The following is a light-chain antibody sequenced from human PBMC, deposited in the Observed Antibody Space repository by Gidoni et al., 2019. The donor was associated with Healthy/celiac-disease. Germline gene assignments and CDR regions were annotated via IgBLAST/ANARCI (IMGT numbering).Light chain of an antibody. CDR3: QQYNNWSPYT. V-gene: IGKV3-15*01. J-gene: IGKJ2*01. CDR2: GAS. Sequence: EIVMTPSPATLSVSPGERATLSCRASQSVSSNLAWSQQKPGQAPRLLIYGASTRATGIPARCSGSGSGTEFTLTISSLQAEDFAVYYCQQYNNWSPYTFXQXTKLEIK. CDR1: QSVSSN.